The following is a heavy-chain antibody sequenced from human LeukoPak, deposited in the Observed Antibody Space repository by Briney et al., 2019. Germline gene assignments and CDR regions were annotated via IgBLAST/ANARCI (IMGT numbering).Heavy chain of an antibody. Sequence: SVKVSCKASGYTFTSYDINWVRQATGQGLEWMGGIMPISGTANYAQKFQGRVTITADKPTNTAYMELSSLRSEDTAVYYCASGRTDIVVVPATLRNYYFDYWGQGTLVTVSS. CDR1: GYTFTSYD. CDR3: ASGRTDIVVVPATLRNYYFDY. J-gene: IGHJ4*02. D-gene: IGHD2-2*01. CDR2: IMPISGTA. V-gene: IGHV1-69*06.